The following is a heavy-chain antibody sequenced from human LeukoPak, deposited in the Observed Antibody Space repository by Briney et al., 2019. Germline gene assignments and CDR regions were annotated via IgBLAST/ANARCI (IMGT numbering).Heavy chain of an antibody. V-gene: IGHV4-39*07. D-gene: IGHD3-10*01. Sequence: SETLSLTCTVSGGSISSSSYYWGWIRQPPGKGLEWIGSIYYSGSTYYNPSLKSRVTISVDTSKNQFSLKLSSVTAADTAVYYCASGRITPGAFDIWGQGTMVTVSS. J-gene: IGHJ3*02. CDR3: ASGRITPGAFDI. CDR2: IYYSGST. CDR1: GGSISSSSYY.